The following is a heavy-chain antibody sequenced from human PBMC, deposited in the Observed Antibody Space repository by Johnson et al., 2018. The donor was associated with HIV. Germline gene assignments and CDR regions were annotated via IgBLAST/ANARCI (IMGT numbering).Heavy chain of an antibody. D-gene: IGHD3-3*01. CDR3: ARDQEGFYDAVFDI. CDR1: GFTFDDYA. J-gene: IGHJ3*02. V-gene: IGHV3-9*01. Sequence: VQLVESGGGLVQPGRSLRLSCAASGFTFDDYAMHWVRQAPGKGLEWVSGINWNGGTTYYADSVKGRFTISRDNAKNSLYLQMNSLRAEDTALYFCARDQEGFYDAVFDIWGQGTMVTVSS. CDR2: INWNGGTT.